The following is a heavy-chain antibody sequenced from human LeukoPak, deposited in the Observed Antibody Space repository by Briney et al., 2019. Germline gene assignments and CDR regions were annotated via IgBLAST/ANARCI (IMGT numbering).Heavy chain of an antibody. CDR3: ARMGIRDAFDI. CDR1: GFTLSSYA. J-gene: IGHJ3*02. D-gene: IGHD7-27*01. CDR2: ISASGGST. Sequence: GGSLRLSCAASGFTLSSYAMSWVRQAPGKGLEWVSSISASGGSTYYADSVKGRFTISRDNSKNTLYLQMNSLRAEDTAVYYCARMGIRDAFDIWGQGTMVTVSS. V-gene: IGHV3-23*01.